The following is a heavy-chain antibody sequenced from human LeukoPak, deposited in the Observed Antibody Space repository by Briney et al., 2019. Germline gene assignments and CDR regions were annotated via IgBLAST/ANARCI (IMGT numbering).Heavy chain of an antibody. D-gene: IGHD3-10*01. J-gene: IGHJ4*02. CDR2: FDPEDGET. Sequence: ASVKVSCKVSGYTLAELSMHWVRQAPGKGLEWMGGFDPEDGETIYAQKFQGRVTMTEDTSTDTAYMELSSLRSEDTAVYYCATGFDGSGGNNDYWGQGTLVTVSS. V-gene: IGHV1-24*01. CDR3: ATGFDGSGGNNDY. CDR1: GYTLAELS.